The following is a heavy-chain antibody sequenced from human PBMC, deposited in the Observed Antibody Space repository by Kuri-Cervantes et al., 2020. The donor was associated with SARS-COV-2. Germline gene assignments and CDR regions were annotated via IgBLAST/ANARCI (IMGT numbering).Heavy chain of an antibody. Sequence: GGSLRLSCAASGFTFSSYGMHWVRQAPGKGLEWVAVIWYDGSNKYYADSVKGRFTISRDNSKNTLYLQMNSLRAEDTAVYYCAKGGNRDNWFDPWGQGTLVTVSS. CDR3: AKGGNRDNWFDP. CDR2: IWYDGSNK. J-gene: IGHJ5*02. V-gene: IGHV3-33*06. D-gene: IGHD1-14*01. CDR1: GFTFSSYG.